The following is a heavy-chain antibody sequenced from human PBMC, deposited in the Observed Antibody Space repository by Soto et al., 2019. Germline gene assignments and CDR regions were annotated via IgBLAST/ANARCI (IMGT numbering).Heavy chain of an antibody. CDR1: GYTFTSYY. CDR2: LNPKTGDS. CDR3: ARRAETNGWNGFGADKYYFDF. D-gene: IGHD1-1*01. V-gene: IGHV1-8*01. Sequence: ASVNVSCKSSGYTFTSYYIYWVRQATGQGLECMGWLNPKTGDSAYAQKFQGRISVTSDTSINTVHMELSSLRSEDTAVYYCARRAETNGWNGFGADKYYFDFWGQGTLVTVSS. J-gene: IGHJ4*02.